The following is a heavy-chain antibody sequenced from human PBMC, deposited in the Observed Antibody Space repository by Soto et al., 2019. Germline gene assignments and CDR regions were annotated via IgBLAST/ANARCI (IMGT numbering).Heavy chain of an antibody. CDR1: GGTFNSYA. D-gene: IGHD3-22*01. V-gene: IGHV1-69*12. CDR3: ARSDYGSSGYFGY. CDR2: IIPIFGTT. Sequence: QVQLVQSGAEAKKPGSSVKVSCEASGGTFNSYAISWVRQAPGQGLEWMGGIIPIFGTTNYAQKFQGRVTVTADESTSTAYMELSSLRSEDTAVYYCARSDYGSSGYFGYLGQGTLVTV. J-gene: IGHJ4*02.